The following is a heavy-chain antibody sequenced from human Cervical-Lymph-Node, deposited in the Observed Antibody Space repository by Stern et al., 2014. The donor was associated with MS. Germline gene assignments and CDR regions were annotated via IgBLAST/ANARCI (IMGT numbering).Heavy chain of an antibody. D-gene: IGHD4-17*01. J-gene: IGHJ6*02. CDR2: IDSSVST. CDR3: ARGGDGDYYFNYGMDV. CDR1: GGSISSGGYF. V-gene: IGHV4-61*02. Sequence: QVQLQESGPGLVKPSQTLSLTCTVSGGSISSGGYFWSWVRQPAGKGLEWIGRIDSSVSTNYNPSLKSRVTLSVDTAKTQFSLKLSSVTAADTAVYYCARGGDGDYYFNYGMDVWGQGTTVTVSS.